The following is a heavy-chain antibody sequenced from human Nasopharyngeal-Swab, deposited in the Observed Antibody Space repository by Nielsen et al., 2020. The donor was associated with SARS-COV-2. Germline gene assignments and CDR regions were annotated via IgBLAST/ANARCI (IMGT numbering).Heavy chain of an antibody. CDR1: GFTFSSYA. Sequence: GGSLRLSCAASGFTFSSYAMHWVRQAPGKGLEWVAVISYDGSNKYYADSVKGRFTISRDNSKNTLYLQMNSLRAEDTAAYYCAREQGFDPWGQGTLVTVSS. J-gene: IGHJ5*02. CDR2: ISYDGSNK. V-gene: IGHV3-30-3*01. CDR3: AREQGFDP.